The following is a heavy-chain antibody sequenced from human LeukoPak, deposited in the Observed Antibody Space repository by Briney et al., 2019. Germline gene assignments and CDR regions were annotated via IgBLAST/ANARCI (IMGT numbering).Heavy chain of an antibody. V-gene: IGHV3-21*01. CDR1: GFTLSSYS. D-gene: IGHD1-26*01. J-gene: IGHJ4*02. CDR3: ARDPMGATAPYYFDY. Sequence: PGGSLRLSCAASGFTLSSYSMSWVRQAPGKGLEWVSSISSSSSYIYYADSVKGRFTISRDNAKNSLYLQMNSLRAEDTAVYYCARDPMGATAPYYFDYWGQGTLVTVSS. CDR2: ISSSSSYI.